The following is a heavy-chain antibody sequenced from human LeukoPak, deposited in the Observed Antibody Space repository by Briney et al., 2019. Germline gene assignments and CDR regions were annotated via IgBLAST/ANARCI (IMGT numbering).Heavy chain of an antibody. D-gene: IGHD3-22*01. V-gene: IGHV4-39*01. CDR3: ARPFQDYDKGTFFYFFVS. J-gene: IGHJ4*02. CDR2: CHVSGST. Sequence: SETLSLTCSVSGASVTMGSYYWAWPRQPPGKGLGWMGTCHVSGSTYYNPSLKSRVTISVDTSKNSLSLMLRSVTDADTAVYFCARPFQDYDKGTFFYFFVSWGQGILVTASS. CDR1: GASVTMGSYY.